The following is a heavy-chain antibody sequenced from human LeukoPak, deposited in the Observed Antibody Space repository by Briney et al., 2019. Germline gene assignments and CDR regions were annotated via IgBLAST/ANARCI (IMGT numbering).Heavy chain of an antibody. Sequence: PSETLSLTCAVYGGSFSGYYWSWIRQPPGKGLEWIGEINHSGSTNYNPSLKSRATISVDTSKNQFSLKLSSVTAADTAVYYCARGYLLGSSGPLALYYFDYWGQGTLVTVSS. CDR1: GGSFSGYY. CDR2: INHSGST. CDR3: ARGYLLGSSGPLALYYFDY. J-gene: IGHJ4*02. V-gene: IGHV4-34*01. D-gene: IGHD3-22*01.